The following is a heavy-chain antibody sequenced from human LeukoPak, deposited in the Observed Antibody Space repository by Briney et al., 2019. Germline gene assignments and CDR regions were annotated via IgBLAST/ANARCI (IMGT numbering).Heavy chain of an antibody. CDR1: GASVSSGGYY. V-gene: IGHV4-61*02. Sequence: SETLSLTCSVSGASVSSGGYYWSWIRQPAGKEMEWIGRINPSGDTNYNPSLKSRVTMSIQTSKNQLFLNLISVTAADTALYYCARGFRTGWYFDPWGRGTQVTVSS. D-gene: IGHD1-1*01. J-gene: IGHJ2*01. CDR3: ARGFRTGWYFDP. CDR2: INPSGDT.